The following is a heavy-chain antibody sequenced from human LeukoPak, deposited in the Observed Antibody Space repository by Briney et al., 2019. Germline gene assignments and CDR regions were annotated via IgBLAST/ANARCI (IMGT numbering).Heavy chain of an antibody. CDR2: ISGSGGST. J-gene: IGHJ5*02. CDR1: GFTFSSYA. Sequence: GGSMRLSCAASGFTFSSYAMSWVRQAPGKGLEWVSAISGSGGSTYYADSVKGRFTISRDNSKNTLYLQMNSLRAEDTAVYYCAKDQYQLLYETWGQGTLVTVSS. V-gene: IGHV3-23*01. D-gene: IGHD2-2*02. CDR3: AKDQYQLLYET.